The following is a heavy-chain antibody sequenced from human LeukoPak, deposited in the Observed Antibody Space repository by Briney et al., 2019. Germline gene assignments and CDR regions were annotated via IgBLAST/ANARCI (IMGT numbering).Heavy chain of an antibody. Sequence: GGSLRLSCAASGFTFDDYGMSWVRQAPGKGLEWVSGINWNGGSTGYADSVKGRFTISRDNAKNSLYLQMNSLRAEDTALYYCARMYYDFWSGGPDYWGQGTLVTVSS. V-gene: IGHV3-20*04. D-gene: IGHD3-3*01. CDR2: INWNGGST. CDR3: ARMYYDFWSGGPDY. CDR1: GFTFDDYG. J-gene: IGHJ4*02.